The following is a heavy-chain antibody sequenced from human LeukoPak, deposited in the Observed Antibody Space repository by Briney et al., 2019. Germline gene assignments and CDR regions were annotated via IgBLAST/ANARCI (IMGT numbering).Heavy chain of an antibody. J-gene: IGHJ6*02. V-gene: IGHV4-39*02. D-gene: IGHD6-19*01. CDR1: GCSISISNYY. CDR2: IYFSGST. CDR3: ARVLAEADKDYYYGLDV. Sequence: SETLSLTCTVSGCSISISNYYWGWIRQPPGKGLEWIANIYFSGSTYYNPSLKSRVTISIDTSQNHFSLKLNSVTAADTAVYFCARVLAEADKDYYYGLDVWGQGTTVTVSS.